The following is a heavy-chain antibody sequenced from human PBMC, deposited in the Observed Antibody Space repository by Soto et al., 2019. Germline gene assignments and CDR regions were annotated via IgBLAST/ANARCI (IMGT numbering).Heavy chain of an antibody. CDR1: SGPXXSHN. CDR3: VRQGIGNLHGLVDV. V-gene: IGHV4-59*08. J-gene: IGHJ6*02. D-gene: IGHD1-1*01. CDR2: VYNTGST. Sequence: QPXQSGPGLVKPSETLSLTCTVSSGPXXSHNWGWIRQPPGRGLEWTGYVYNTGSTSYNPSVRSRVTISADTSTNHISLTLTSVTAADTAIYYCVRQGIGNLHGLVDVWGQGTTVTVSS.